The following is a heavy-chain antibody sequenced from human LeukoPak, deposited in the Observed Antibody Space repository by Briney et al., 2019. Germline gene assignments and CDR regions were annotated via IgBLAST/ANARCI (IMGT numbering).Heavy chain of an antibody. CDR2: IKQDGSEK. V-gene: IGHV3-7*01. CDR1: GFTFSSYW. J-gene: IGHJ3*02. CDR3: ARDTSRAYYYDSSGYYPNGDAFDI. Sequence: GGSLRLSCAASGFTFSSYWMSWVRQAPGKGLEWVANIKQDGSEKYYVDSVKGRFTISRDNAKNSLYLQMNSLRAEDTAVYYCARDTSRAYYYDSSGYYPNGDAFDIWGQGTMVTVSS. D-gene: IGHD3-22*01.